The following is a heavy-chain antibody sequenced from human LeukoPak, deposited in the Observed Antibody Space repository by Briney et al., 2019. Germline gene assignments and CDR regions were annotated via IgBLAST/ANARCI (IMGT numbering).Heavy chain of an antibody. J-gene: IGHJ5*02. D-gene: IGHD2-2*01. CDR1: GYTFTSYG. CDR2: ISAYNGNT. V-gene: IGHV1-18*01. Sequence: ASVKVSCKASGYTFTSYGISWARQAPGQGLEWMGWISAYNGNTNYAQKLQGRVTMTTDTSTSTAYMELRSLRSDDTAVYYCARAGGYCSSTSCFSRGFDPWGQGTLVTVSS. CDR3: ARAGGYCSSTSCFSRGFDP.